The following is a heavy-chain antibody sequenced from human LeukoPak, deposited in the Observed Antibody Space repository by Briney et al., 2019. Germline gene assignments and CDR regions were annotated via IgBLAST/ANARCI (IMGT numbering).Heavy chain of an antibody. CDR3: AKLPYFAYFDY. Sequence: PGGSLGLSCAASGFTFSSYAMNWVRQAPGKGLEWVSAISGSGGSIYYADSVKGRFTISRDNSKNTLYLQMNSLRAEDTAVYHCAKLPYFAYFDYWGQGTLVSVSS. D-gene: IGHD3-9*01. CDR1: GFTFSSYA. V-gene: IGHV3-23*01. CDR2: ISGSGGSI. J-gene: IGHJ4*02.